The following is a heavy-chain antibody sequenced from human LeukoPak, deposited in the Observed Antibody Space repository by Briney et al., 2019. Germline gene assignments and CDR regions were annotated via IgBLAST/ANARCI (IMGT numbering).Heavy chain of an antibody. J-gene: IGHJ6*02. CDR3: ARDLWEYSYGWSYYYYGMDV. CDR2: ISSNGGST. D-gene: IGHD5-18*01. V-gene: IGHV3-64*01. CDR1: GFTFSSYA. Sequence: PGGSLRLSRAASGFTFSSYAMSWVRQAPGKGLEYVSAISSNGGSTYYANSVKGRFTISRDNSKNTLYLQMGSLRAEDMAVYYCARDLWEYSYGWSYYYYGMDVWGQGTTVTVSS.